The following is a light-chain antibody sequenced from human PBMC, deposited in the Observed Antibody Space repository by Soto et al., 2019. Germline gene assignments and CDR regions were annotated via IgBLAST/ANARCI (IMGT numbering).Light chain of an antibody. Sequence: QSALTQPASVSGSPGQSITISCNGTSSDIGSYNLVSWYQQHPGKAPKLMIYEGSKRPSGVSNRFSGSKSGNTASLTISARQAEDEADYYCCSFAGSVTIFGGGTKLTVL. CDR1: SSDIGSYNL. CDR2: EGS. V-gene: IGLV2-23*01. J-gene: IGLJ2*01. CDR3: CSFAGSVTI.